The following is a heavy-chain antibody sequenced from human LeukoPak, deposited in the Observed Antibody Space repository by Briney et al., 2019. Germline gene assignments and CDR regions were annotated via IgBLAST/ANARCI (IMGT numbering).Heavy chain of an antibody. J-gene: IGHJ6*02. CDR3: AKAYRPFDDTASMDV. Sequence: PGGSLRLSCAASGFTFSDYAMTWVRQAPGKGLELVSAISGTGGNTFYVDSVKGRFTISRDKSRNTLYLQMNSLRVEDTALYYCAKAYRPFDDTASMDVWGQGTTVTVSS. CDR1: GFTFSDYA. V-gene: IGHV3-23*01. CDR2: ISGTGGNT. D-gene: IGHD3-9*01.